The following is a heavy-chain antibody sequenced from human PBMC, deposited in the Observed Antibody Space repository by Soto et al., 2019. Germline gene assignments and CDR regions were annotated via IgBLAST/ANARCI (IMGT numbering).Heavy chain of an antibody. CDR2: IYYSGST. V-gene: IGHV4-30-4*01. CDR3: ARALIRDSSGYYRPPDY. J-gene: IGHJ4*02. CDR1: GGSISSGDYY. Sequence: QVQLQESGPGLVKPSQTLSLTCTVSGGSISSGDYYWSWIRQPPGKGLEWIGYIYYSGSTYYNPSLKKRVTISVDTSKNQFSPKLSSVTGADTAVYYCARALIRDSSGYYRPPDYWGQGTLVTVSS. D-gene: IGHD3-22*01.